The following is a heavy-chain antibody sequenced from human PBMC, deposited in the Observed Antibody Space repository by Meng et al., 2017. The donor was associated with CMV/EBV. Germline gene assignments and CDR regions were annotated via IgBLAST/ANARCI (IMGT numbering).Heavy chain of an antibody. CDR2: ISSSGSTI. CDR1: GFTSSDYY. CDR3: AKDGYNRGGSFDY. Sequence: GESLKISCAASGFTSSDYYMSWIRQAPGKGLEWVSYISSSGSTIYYADSVKGRFTISRDNAKNSLYLQMNSLRAEDTAVYYCAKDGYNRGGSFDYWGQGTLVTVSS. J-gene: IGHJ4*02. V-gene: IGHV3-11*01. D-gene: IGHD5-24*01.